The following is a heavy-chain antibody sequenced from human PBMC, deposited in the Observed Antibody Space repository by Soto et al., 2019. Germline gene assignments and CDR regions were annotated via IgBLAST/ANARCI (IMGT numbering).Heavy chain of an antibody. D-gene: IGHD3-10*01. CDR2: IIPIFGTA. J-gene: IGHJ4*02. Sequence: SVKVSCKASGGTFSSYAISWVRQAPGQGLEWMGGIIPIFGTANYAQKFQGRVTITADESTSTAYMELSSLRSEDTAVYYCGGEVYYDAGSNYSPFDYWGQGAQVTVSS. CDR3: GGEVYYDAGSNYSPFDY. V-gene: IGHV1-69*13. CDR1: GGTFSSYA.